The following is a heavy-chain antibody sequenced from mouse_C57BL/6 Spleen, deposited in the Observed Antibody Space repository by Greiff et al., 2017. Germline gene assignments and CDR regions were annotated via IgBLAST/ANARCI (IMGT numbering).Heavy chain of an antibody. D-gene: IGHD1-1*01. CDR2: ISSGSSTI. CDR1: GFTFSDYG. Sequence: DVMLVESGGGLVKPGGSLKLSCAASGFTFSDYGMHWVRQAPEEGLEWVAYISSGSSTIYYADTVKGRFTISRDNATNTLFLQLTSLRSEDTAMYYCARPTIVARDYYAMDYWGQGTSVTVSS. CDR3: ARPTIVARDYYAMDY. V-gene: IGHV5-17*01. J-gene: IGHJ4*01.